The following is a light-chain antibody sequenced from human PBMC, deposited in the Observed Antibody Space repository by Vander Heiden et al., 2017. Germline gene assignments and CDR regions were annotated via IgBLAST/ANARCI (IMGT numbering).Light chain of an antibody. V-gene: IGLV1-44*01. CDR3: AAWDDSLSGPV. Sequence: PPASGTTGQRVTISCSGSSSNIGSNTVNWYQQLPGTAPKLLIYSNNQRPSGVPDRFSGSKSGTSASLAISGLRSEDEADYYCAAWDDSLSGPVFGGGTKLTVL. CDR2: SNN. CDR1: SSNIGSNT. J-gene: IGLJ3*02.